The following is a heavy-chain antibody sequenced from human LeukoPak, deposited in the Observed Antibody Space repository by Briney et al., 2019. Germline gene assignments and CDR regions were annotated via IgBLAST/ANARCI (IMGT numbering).Heavy chain of an antibody. CDR1: GYTFTGYY. J-gene: IGHJ4*02. D-gene: IGHD1-26*01. CDR2: INPNSGGT. V-gene: IGHV1-2*02. CDR3: ARDLVVGATLFYFDY. Sequence: ASVKVSCKASGYTFTGYYMHWVRQAPGQGLEWMGWINPNSGGTNYAQKFQGRVTMTRDTSISTAYMELSRLRSDDTAVYYCARDLVVGATLFYFDYWAREPWSPSPQ.